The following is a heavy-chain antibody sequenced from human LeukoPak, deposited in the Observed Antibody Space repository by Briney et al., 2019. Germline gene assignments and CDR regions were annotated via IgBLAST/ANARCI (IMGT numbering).Heavy chain of an antibody. CDR3: ARAGGSGSSLGY. CDR1: GGSFSGYY. D-gene: IGHD1-26*01. J-gene: IGHJ4*02. V-gene: IGHV4-34*09. Sequence: PSETLSLTCAVYGGSFSGYYWSWIRQPPGKGLEWIGKISHGGSTNYNPSLKSRVTISVDTSKNQFSLKLSSVTAADTAVYYCARAGGSGSSLGYWGQGTLVTVSS. CDR2: ISHGGST.